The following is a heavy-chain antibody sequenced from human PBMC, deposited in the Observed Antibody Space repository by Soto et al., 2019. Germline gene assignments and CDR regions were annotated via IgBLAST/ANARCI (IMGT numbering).Heavy chain of an antibody. Sequence: QVQLQESGPGLVKPSETLSLTCTVSGGSFKSGSYSWSWIRQPPGKGLEWIGYVYHTGRTSYNPSLKRRVYISMDTSNNQFSLNLDSVTAADTAVYFCARDFAYFDSWGQGTLVTVSS. D-gene: IGHD3-3*01. CDR3: ARDFAYFDS. V-gene: IGHV4-61*01. CDR1: GGSFKSGSYS. CDR2: VYHTGRT. J-gene: IGHJ4*02.